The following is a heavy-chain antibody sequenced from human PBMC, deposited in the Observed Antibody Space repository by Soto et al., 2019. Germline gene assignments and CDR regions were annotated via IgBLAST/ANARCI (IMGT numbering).Heavy chain of an antibody. Sequence: EVQLVESGGGLVQPGGSLRLSCAASGFTFSSYAMHWVRQAPGKGLEYVSTISRNGGSTYYANYVKGRFTISRDNSKNTLYLQMGNLRAEDMAVYYCARGGSDYYFDYWGQGTLVTVSS. D-gene: IGHD2-21*02. J-gene: IGHJ4*02. V-gene: IGHV3-64*01. CDR3: ARGGSDYYFDY. CDR1: GFTFSSYA. CDR2: ISRNGGST.